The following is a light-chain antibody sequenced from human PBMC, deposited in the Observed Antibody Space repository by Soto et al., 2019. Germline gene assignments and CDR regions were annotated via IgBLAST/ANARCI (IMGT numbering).Light chain of an antibody. V-gene: IGLV2-14*01. CDR1: SSDVGTYNY. J-gene: IGLJ1*01. CDR2: EVS. CDR3: NSYTTTSTLNV. Sequence: QSALTQPASVSGSPGQSITISCTGTSSDVGTYNYVSWYQQHPGKAPKLLIYEVSNRPSGVSNRFSGSKSGNTASLTISGLQAEDEADYYCNSYTTTSTLNVFGTGTKPTVL.